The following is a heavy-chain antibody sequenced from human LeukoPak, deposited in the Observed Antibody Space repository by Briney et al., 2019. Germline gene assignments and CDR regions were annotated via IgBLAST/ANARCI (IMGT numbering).Heavy chain of an antibody. CDR1: GFTFSSYA. CDR2: LSGSGAST. CDR3: AKQKGYCSGGSCYYSDY. V-gene: IGHV3-23*01. J-gene: IGHJ4*02. D-gene: IGHD2-15*01. Sequence: GGSLRLPCAASGFTFSSYAMSWVRQAPGKGLEWVSTLSGSGASTSYADPVKGRFTISRDNSKNTLYLQMNSLRAEDTARYYCAKQKGYCSGGSCYYSDYWGQGTLVTVSS.